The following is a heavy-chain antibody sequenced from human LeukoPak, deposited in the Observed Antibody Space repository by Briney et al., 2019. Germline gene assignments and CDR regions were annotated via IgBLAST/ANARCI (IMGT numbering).Heavy chain of an antibody. CDR2: IYYSGST. Sequence: SETLSLTCTVSGGSISSGDYYWSWIRQPPGKGLEWIGYIYYSGSTYYNPSLKSRVTISVDTSKNQFSLKLSSVTAADTAVYYCAREGNYDPSGFNWFDPWGQGTLVTVSS. CDR1: GGSISSGDYY. J-gene: IGHJ5*02. CDR3: AREGNYDPSGFNWFDP. V-gene: IGHV4-30-4*01. D-gene: IGHD3-22*01.